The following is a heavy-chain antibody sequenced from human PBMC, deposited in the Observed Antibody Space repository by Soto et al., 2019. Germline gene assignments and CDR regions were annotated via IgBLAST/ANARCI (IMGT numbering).Heavy chain of an antibody. V-gene: IGHV3-33*01. CDR3: ARGEGGLDY. J-gene: IGHJ4*02. Sequence: QVQLVESGGGVVQPGGSLRLSCAASGFTFSNYGMHWVRQAPGKGLEWVAVIWYDGSNKYYADSVKGLFIISRDSSKNPLYLQMNSLRAEGTAVYYCARGEGGLDYWGQGTLVTVTS. CDR2: IWYDGSNK. D-gene: IGHD3-16*01. CDR1: GFTFSNYG.